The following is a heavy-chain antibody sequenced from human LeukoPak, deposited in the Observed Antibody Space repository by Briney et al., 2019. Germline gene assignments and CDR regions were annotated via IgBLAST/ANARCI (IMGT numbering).Heavy chain of an antibody. Sequence: GASVKVSCKASAYSFTGYYMHWVRQAPGQGLEWMGWINPNSGGTNYAQKFQGRVTMTRDTSISTAYMELSRLRSDDTAVYYCAVLRFRPFLGRYGMDVWGQGTTVTVSS. V-gene: IGHV1-2*02. D-gene: IGHD3-3*01. CDR1: AYSFTGYY. CDR3: AVLRFRPFLGRYGMDV. CDR2: INPNSGGT. J-gene: IGHJ6*02.